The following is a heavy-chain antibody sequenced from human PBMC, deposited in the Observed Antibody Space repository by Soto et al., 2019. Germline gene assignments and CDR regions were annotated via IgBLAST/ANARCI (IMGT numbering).Heavy chain of an antibody. CDR2: ISVYSGNT. CDR1: GYTLSSYG. Sequence: QVQLVQSGAEVKKPGASVKVSCKASGYTLSSYGMTWVRQAPGQGLEWMGWISVYSGNTNYAQKLQGRVTMTTDTSTSTAYMELWSLRSDDTAVYYCARVSPNLQHSHYGMDVWGQGTTVTVSS. J-gene: IGHJ6*02. D-gene: IGHD2-15*01. V-gene: IGHV1-18*04. CDR3: ARVSPNLQHSHYGMDV.